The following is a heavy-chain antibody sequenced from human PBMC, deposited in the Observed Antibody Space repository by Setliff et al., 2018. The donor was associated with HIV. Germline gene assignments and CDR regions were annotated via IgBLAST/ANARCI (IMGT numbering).Heavy chain of an antibody. CDR2: IYHSGTT. CDR3: ARAPIVSSGWTQYYFDY. D-gene: IGHD6-19*01. J-gene: IGHJ4*02. Sequence: SETLSLTCAVSGYSISSGSHWGWIRQPPGKGLECIGSIYHSGTTLYNPSLTSRVTVSVDTSKNRFSLRLTSLTAADTAVDYCARAPIVSSGWTQYYFDYWGQGTLVTVSS. CDR1: GYSISSGSH. V-gene: IGHV4-38-2*01.